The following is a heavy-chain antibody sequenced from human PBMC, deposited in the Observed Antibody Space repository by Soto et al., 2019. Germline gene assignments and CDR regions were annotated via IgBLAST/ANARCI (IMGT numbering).Heavy chain of an antibody. CDR1: GLTFSSYG. J-gene: IGHJ4*02. CDR2: ISYDGSNK. V-gene: IGHV3-30*18. Sequence: PGGSLRLPCAASGLTFSSYGMHWVRQAPGKGLEWVAVISYDGSNKYYADSVKGRFTISRDNSKNTLYLQMNSLRAEDTAVYYCAKDHYDFWSGYSPNDYWGQGTLVTVSS. D-gene: IGHD3-3*01. CDR3: AKDHYDFWSGYSPNDY.